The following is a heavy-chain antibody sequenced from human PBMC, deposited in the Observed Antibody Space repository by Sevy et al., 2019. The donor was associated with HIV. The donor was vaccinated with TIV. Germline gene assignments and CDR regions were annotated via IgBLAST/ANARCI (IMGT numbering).Heavy chain of an antibody. CDR2: IYPGDSEP. Sequence: GESLKISCNGSGYSLTSYWIGWVRQMPGKGLEWMGIIYPGDSEPRYSPSFQGQVTISADKSISTAYLRWSSLGASDTAMYYWARGEGRHAFDIWGQGTMVTVSS. J-gene: IGHJ3*02. V-gene: IGHV5-51*01. CDR1: GYSLTSYW. D-gene: IGHD2-21*01. CDR3: ARGEGRHAFDI.